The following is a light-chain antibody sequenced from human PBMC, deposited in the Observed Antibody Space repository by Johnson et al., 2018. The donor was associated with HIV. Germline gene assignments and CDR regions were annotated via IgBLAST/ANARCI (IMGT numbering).Light chain of an antibody. V-gene: IGLV3-1*01. Sequence: VLTQPPSVSVSPGQTASITCSGDKLGDKYACWYQQKPGQSPVLVIYQDSKRPSGIPDRFSGSKSGTSATLGITGLQTGDGADYYCGTWDSSLSAHYVFGTGTKVTVL. CDR3: GTWDSSLSAHYV. CDR2: QDS. CDR1: KLGDKY. J-gene: IGLJ1*01.